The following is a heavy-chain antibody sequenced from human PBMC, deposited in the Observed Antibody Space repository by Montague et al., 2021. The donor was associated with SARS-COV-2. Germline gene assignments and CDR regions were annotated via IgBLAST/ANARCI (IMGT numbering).Heavy chain of an antibody. Sequence: SETLSLTCTVSGGSIGSTNSYWAWIRQPPGKGPEFIGSIFYRGTLDYNPSLKSRVAISVDTSKNQLSLTLRSVTAADTAVYFCARRAALGELGALPNQLFDPGGQGTRVTVSS. J-gene: IGHJ5*02. CDR3: ARRAALGELGALPNQLFDP. CDR2: IFYRGTL. CDR1: GGSIGSTNSY. V-gene: IGHV4-39*07. D-gene: IGHD3-10*01.